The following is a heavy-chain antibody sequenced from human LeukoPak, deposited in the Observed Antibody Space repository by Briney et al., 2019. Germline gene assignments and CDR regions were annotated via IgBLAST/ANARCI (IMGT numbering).Heavy chain of an antibody. V-gene: IGHV1-46*01. CDR3: ARADTAMVIHDY. Sequence: ASVKVSCKASGYTFTSYAMNWVRQAPGQGLEWMGIINPSGGSTSYAQKFQGRVTMTRDMSTSTVYMELSSLRSEGTAVYYCARADTAMVIHDYWGQGTLVTVSS. CDR1: GYTFTSYA. CDR2: INPSGGST. D-gene: IGHD5-18*01. J-gene: IGHJ4*02.